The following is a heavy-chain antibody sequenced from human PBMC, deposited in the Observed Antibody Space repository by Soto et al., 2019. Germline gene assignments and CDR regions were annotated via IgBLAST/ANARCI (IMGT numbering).Heavy chain of an antibody. J-gene: IGHJ6*02. CDR1: GGSISGHY. CDR3: VREKGYYYSGMDV. V-gene: IGHV4-4*07. CDR2: IYGTGST. Sequence: QVQLQESGPGLVRPSETLSLTCNVSGGSISGHYWTWIRQPAGKGLEWIGRIYGTGSTDYNPSLEGRVTMSVDTSKNRFSLSLSSVTAADTAVYYCVREKGYYYSGMDVWGQGTTVAVSS.